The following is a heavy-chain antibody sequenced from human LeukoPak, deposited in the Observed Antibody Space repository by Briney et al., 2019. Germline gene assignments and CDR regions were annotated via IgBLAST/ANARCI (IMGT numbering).Heavy chain of an antibody. CDR1: GFTFSSYA. D-gene: IGHD4-17*01. Sequence: GGSLRLSCAASGFTFSSYAMHWVRQAPGKGLEWVAVISYDGSNKYYADSVKGRFTISRDNSKNTLYLQMNSLRAEDTAVYYRARGNYGDYDPYYFDYWGQGTLVTVSS. CDR3: ARGNYGDYDPYYFDY. J-gene: IGHJ4*02. CDR2: ISYDGSNK. V-gene: IGHV3-30-3*01.